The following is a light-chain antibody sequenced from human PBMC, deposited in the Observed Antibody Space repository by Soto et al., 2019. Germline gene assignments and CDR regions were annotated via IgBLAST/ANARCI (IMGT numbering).Light chain of an antibody. CDR1: STDVGDYNY. Sequence: QSVLTQPASVSGSPGQSITISCTGTSTDVGDYNYVSWYQQYPGKAPKLMIYDVSNRPSGVSNRFSGSKSGNTASLTISGLQTEDEADYYCSSHTSSNTRVFGGGTKLTVL. CDR3: SSHTSSNTRV. V-gene: IGLV2-14*01. CDR2: DVS. J-gene: IGLJ2*01.